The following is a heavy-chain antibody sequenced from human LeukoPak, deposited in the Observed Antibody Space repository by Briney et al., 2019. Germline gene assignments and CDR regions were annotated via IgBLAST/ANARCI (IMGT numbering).Heavy chain of an antibody. J-gene: IGHJ6*03. CDR2: IYYSGST. D-gene: IGHD2-2*01. CDR3: ARGDFCSSSNCYLRPMDV. Sequence: PSETLSLTCTVSGGSISDYYLNWIRQPPGKGLEWIGYIYYSGSTTYNPSLKSRVPMSVDTAKNPLSLKLRSVTAADTAVYYCARGDFCSSSNCYLRPMDVWGKGTTVTVSS. V-gene: IGHV4-59*01. CDR1: GGSISDYY.